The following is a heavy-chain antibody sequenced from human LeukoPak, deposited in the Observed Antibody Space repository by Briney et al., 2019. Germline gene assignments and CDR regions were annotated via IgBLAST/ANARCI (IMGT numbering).Heavy chain of an antibody. CDR3: AKIVGMIVHNWYFDL. CDR1: GFTFSSYA. V-gene: IGHV3-23*01. J-gene: IGHJ2*01. D-gene: IGHD3-22*01. Sequence: GGSLRLSCAASGFTFSSYAMSWVRQAPGKGLEWVSAISGSGGSTYYADSVKGRFTISRDNSKNTLYLQMNSLRAEDTAVYYCAKIVGMIVHNWYFDLWGRGTLVTVSS. CDR2: ISGSGGST.